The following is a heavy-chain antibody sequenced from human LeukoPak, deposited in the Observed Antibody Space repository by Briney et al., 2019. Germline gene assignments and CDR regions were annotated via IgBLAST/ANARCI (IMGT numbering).Heavy chain of an antibody. Sequence: SETLSLTCAVYGGSFGGYYWSWIRQPPGKGLEWIGEINHSGSTNYNPSLKSRVTISVDTSKNQFSLKLSSVTAADTAVYYCARRLPAARPRRVWFDPRGQGTLVTVSS. CDR3: ARRLPAARPRRVWFDP. CDR1: GGSFGGYY. D-gene: IGHD2-2*01. J-gene: IGHJ5*02. V-gene: IGHV4-34*01. CDR2: INHSGST.